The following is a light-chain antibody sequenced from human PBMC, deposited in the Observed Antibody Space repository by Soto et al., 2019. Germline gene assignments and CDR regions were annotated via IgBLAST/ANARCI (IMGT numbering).Light chain of an antibody. CDR3: QVWDTGPDHQV. CDR2: YDS. J-gene: IGLJ3*02. V-gene: IGLV3-21*04. Sequence: SYELTQPPSVSVAPGETARIACAGNNIGSISVHWYQQKPGQAPVLVISYDSGRPSGIPERFSGSNSGNTATLTISRVEPGDEADYYCQVWDTGPDHQVFGGGTQLTVL. CDR1: NIGSIS.